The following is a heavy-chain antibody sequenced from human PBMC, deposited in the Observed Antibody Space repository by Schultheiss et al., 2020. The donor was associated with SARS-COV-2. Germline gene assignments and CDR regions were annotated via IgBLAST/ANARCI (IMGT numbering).Heavy chain of an antibody. V-gene: IGHV3-30*04. CDR1: GFTFTSCA. CDR2: ISHDGTNK. CDR3: ARGGPWNYYHYGIDV. D-gene: IGHD1-1*01. J-gene: IGHJ6*02. Sequence: GGSLRLSCVTSGFTFTSCALHWVRQAPGKGLEWVAVISHDGTNKYYADSVKGRFTISRDISESLLYLQMSSLRTEDTAVYYCARGGPWNYYHYGIDVWGQGTTVTVSS.